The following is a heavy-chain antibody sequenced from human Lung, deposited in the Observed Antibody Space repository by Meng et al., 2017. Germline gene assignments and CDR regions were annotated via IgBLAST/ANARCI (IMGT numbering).Heavy chain of an antibody. CDR3: ARDEDISAAGKLFGDY. CDR1: GSNFPDYY. D-gene: IGHD6-25*01. Sequence: QLQWWQSGPEVKKPGASLKVSCKPSGSNFPDYYIHWVRRAPGQGLEWMGRINPKSGDTHYAQKFQARVTMTGDTSISTAYMELSGLRSDDTAMYYCARDEDISAAGKLFGDYWGQGTLVTVSS. CDR2: INPKSGDT. J-gene: IGHJ4*02. V-gene: IGHV1-2*06.